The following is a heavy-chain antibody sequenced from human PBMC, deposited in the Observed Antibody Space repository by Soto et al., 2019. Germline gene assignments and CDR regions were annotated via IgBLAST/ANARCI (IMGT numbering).Heavy chain of an antibody. CDR1: GGSVSSGSHY. J-gene: IGHJ3*02. D-gene: IGHD5-18*01. CDR3: ARDYRGYTTGYAFDI. Sequence: SETLSLTCTVSGGSVSSGSHYWSWVRQPPGKGLEWIGYVYYSGTTNYNPSLKSRVTISVDTSRNQFSLKLSSVTAADTAVYYCARDYRGYTTGYAFDIWGQGTMVTVSS. CDR2: VYYSGTT. V-gene: IGHV4-61*01.